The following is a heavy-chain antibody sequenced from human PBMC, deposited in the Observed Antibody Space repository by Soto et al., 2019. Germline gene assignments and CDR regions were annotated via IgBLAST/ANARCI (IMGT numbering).Heavy chain of an antibody. V-gene: IGHV4-34*01. CDR3: VRIRYQLPSSVLWLDP. Sequence: SETLSLTCAVYGGSFSGYYWSWIRQPPGKGLEWIGEINHVGGTNYNPSLKSRVTMSADTSQNQFSLRLISVTAADTAMYFCVRIRYQLPSSVLWLDPWGQGTPVTVSS. CDR1: GGSFSGYY. CDR2: INHVGGT. J-gene: IGHJ5*02. D-gene: IGHD3-16*01.